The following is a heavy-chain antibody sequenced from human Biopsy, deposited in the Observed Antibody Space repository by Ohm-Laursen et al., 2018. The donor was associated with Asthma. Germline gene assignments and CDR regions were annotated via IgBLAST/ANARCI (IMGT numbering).Heavy chain of an antibody. V-gene: IGHV4-59*12. D-gene: IGHD3-22*01. J-gene: IGHJ4*02. Sequence: GTLSLTCTVSGGSISSYYWSWIRQPPGKGLEWIGYIYYSGSINYNPSLKSRVTISVDTSKNQFSLKLSSVTAADTAVYFCARAPIPAYSDSSGFDLWGQGTLVTVSS. CDR2: IYYSGSI. CDR1: GGSISSYY. CDR3: ARAPIPAYSDSSGFDL.